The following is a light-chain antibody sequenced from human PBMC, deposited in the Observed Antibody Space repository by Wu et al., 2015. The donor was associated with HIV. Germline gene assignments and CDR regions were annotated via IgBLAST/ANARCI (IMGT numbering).Light chain of an antibody. J-gene: IGKJ1*01. CDR1: QDITNS. Sequence: IQLTQSPSSLSASIGDRVIITCRASQDITNSLGWYQQKPGRAPRLLIYGTSILQSWVPSRFSGRGSGTNFTLAISSLQAEDFATYYCQQLNSNLWTFDQGTKVEVK. CDR3: QQLNSNLWT. CDR2: GTS. V-gene: IGKV1-9*01.